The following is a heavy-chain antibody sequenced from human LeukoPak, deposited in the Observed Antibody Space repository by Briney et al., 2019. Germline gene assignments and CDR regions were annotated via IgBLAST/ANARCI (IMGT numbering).Heavy chain of an antibody. Sequence: QPGGSLRLSCAASGLTFDDYAMHWVRQAPGKGLEWVSGISWNSGSIGYADSVKGRFTISRDNAKNSLYLQMNSLRAEDTALYYCAKAITEYERWLQPNFDYWGQGTLVTVSS. CDR3: AKAITEYERWLQPNFDY. CDR2: ISWNSGSI. V-gene: IGHV3-9*01. D-gene: IGHD5-24*01. J-gene: IGHJ4*02. CDR1: GLTFDDYA.